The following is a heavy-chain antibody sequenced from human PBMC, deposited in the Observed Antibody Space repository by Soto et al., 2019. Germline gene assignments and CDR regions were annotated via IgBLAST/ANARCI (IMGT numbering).Heavy chain of an antibody. V-gene: IGHV1-18*01. J-gene: IGHJ4*02. CDR3: ARSHSSGWYKDY. CDR1: GYTFTSYG. CDR2: ISAYNGNT. Sequence: ASVKVSCKASGYTFTSYGISWVRQAPGQVLEWMGLISAYNGNTNYAQKLQGRVTITTDTSTSTAYMELRSLRSDDTAVYYCARSHSSGWYKDYWGQGTLVTVSS. D-gene: IGHD6-19*01.